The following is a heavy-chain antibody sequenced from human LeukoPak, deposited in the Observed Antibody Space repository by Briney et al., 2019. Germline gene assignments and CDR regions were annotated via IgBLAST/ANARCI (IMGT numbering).Heavy chain of an antibody. CDR2: ISSSSSYI. Sequence: PGGSLRLSCAASGFTFSSYSMNWVRQAPGKGLEWVSSISSSSSYIYYADSVKGRFTISRDNSKNTLYLQMNSLRAEDTAVYYCAKDRDYGDYYPTIDYWGQGTLVTVSS. D-gene: IGHD4-17*01. CDR1: GFTFSSYS. V-gene: IGHV3-21*01. J-gene: IGHJ4*02. CDR3: AKDRDYGDYYPTIDY.